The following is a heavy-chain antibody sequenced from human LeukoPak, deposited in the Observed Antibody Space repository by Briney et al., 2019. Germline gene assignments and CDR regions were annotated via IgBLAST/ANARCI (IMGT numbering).Heavy chain of an antibody. D-gene: IGHD3-3*02. J-gene: IGHJ3*01. CDR2: ISPSGDIT. CDR3: AKIRAPAYDF. V-gene: IGHV3-23*01. CDR1: GFTFSSHG. Sequence: GGSLRLSCAGSGFTFSSHGMDWVRQAPGKGLEWVSGISPSGDITYYADSVKGRFTISRDNSKNTLYLQMNSLRAEDTAVYYCAKIRAPAYDFWGQGTMVTVSS.